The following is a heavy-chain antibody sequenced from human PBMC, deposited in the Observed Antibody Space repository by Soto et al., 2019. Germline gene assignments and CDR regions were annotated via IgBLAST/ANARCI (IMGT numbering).Heavy chain of an antibody. Sequence: VGSLRLSCIGSGFDFNTLAMIWVRQSPGRGLEWVAGIYGTGGGRSYADSVKGRFTISRDNSRNTLYLQMTGLSDEDTALYYCAKDAVYKDGLWLAAEWGRRTRVTVSS. V-gene: IGHV3-23*01. D-gene: IGHD1-1*01. CDR2: IYGTGGGR. CDR1: GFDFNTLA. CDR3: AKDAVYKDGLWLAAE. J-gene: IGHJ4*01.